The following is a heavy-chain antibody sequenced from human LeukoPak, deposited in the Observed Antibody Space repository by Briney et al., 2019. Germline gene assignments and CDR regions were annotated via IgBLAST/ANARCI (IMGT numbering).Heavy chain of an antibody. J-gene: IGHJ5*02. CDR2: IKTDGSST. V-gene: IGHV3-74*01. D-gene: IGHD3-16*01. CDR1: GFTFSSYW. CDR3: AKKRVGDLGTNWFDP. Sequence: GGSLRLSCAASGFTFSSYWMHWVRQAPGKGLVWVSRIKTDGSSTNYADSVKGRFTISRDNSKNTLYLQMNSLRAEDTAVYYCAKKRVGDLGTNWFDPWGQGTLVTVSS.